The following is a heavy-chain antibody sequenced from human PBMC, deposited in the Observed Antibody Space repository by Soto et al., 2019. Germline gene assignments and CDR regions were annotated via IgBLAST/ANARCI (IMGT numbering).Heavy chain of an antibody. V-gene: IGHV4-39*01. Sequence: ASETLSLTCTVSGGSISSSSYYWGWIRQPPGKGLEWIGSIYYSGSTYYNPSLKSRVTISVDTSKNQFSLKLSSVTAADTAVYYCASPHSSGWYYFDYWGQGTLVTVSS. D-gene: IGHD6-19*01. CDR2: IYYSGST. CDR3: ASPHSSGWYYFDY. J-gene: IGHJ4*02. CDR1: GGSISSSSYY.